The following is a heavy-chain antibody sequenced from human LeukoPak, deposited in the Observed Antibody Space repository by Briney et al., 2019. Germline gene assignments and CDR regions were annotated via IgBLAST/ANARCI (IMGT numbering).Heavy chain of an antibody. CDR2: TYYRPKFNT. V-gene: IGHV6-1*01. CDR3: ARGSHSSFDY. J-gene: IGHJ4*02. D-gene: IGHD3-10*01. Sequence: SQTLSLTCAISGDSLSNNNVAWNWIRQSPSRGLEWLGRTYYRPKFNTDYAVSVKSRIAINSDTSKNQFSLQQNSVTPEDTGVYYCARGSHSSFDYWGQGTLVTVSS. CDR1: GDSLSNNNVA.